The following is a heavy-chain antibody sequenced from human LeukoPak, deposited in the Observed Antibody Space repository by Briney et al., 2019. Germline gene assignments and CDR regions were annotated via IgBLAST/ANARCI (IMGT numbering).Heavy chain of an antibody. CDR1: GFTFSSYG. V-gene: IGHV3-30*02. J-gene: IGHJ4*02. D-gene: IGHD5-18*01. CDR2: IRYDGSNK. Sequence: PGGSLRLSCAASGFTFSSYGMHWVRQAPGKGLEWVAFIRYDGSNKYYADSVKGRFTISRDNSKNTLYLQMNSLRAEDTAVYYCAKDASNTAMFPYYFDYWGQGTLVTVSS. CDR3: AKDASNTAMFPYYFDY.